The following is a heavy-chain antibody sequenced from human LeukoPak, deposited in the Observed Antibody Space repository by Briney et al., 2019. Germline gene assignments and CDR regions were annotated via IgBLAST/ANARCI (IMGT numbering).Heavy chain of an antibody. D-gene: IGHD2-2*02. J-gene: IGHJ3*02. CDR2: ISWNSGSI. CDR1: GFTFDDYA. Sequence: GRSLRLSCAASGFTFDDYAMHWVRQAPGKGLEWVSGISWNSGSIGYADSVKGRFTISRDNAKNSLYLQMNSLRAEDTALYYCAKGYFSSTSCYMAFDIWGQGTMCTASP. V-gene: IGHV3-9*01. CDR3: AKGYFSSTSCYMAFDI.